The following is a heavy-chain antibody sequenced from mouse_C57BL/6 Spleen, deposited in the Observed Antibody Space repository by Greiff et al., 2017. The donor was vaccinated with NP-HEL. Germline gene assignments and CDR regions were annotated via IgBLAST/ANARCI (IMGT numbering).Heavy chain of an antibody. CDR1: GYTFTSYW. V-gene: IGHV1-64*01. CDR3: VRWESGGHEDYFDY. D-gene: IGHD3-3*01. J-gene: IGHJ2*01. Sequence: VQLQQPGAELVKPGASVKLSCKASGYTFTSYWMHWVKQRPGQGLEWIGMIHPNSGSTNYNEKFKSKATLTVDKSSSTAYMQLSSLTSEDSAVYYCVRWESGGHEDYFDYWGQGTTLTVSS. CDR2: IHPNSGST.